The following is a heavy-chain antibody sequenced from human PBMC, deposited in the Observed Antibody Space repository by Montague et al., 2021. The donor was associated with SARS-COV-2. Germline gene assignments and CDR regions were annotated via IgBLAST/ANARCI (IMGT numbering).Heavy chain of an antibody. V-gene: IGHV4-59*01. D-gene: IGHD5-24*01. CDR1: GGSISSYY. CDR3: ARVFPRWLQFDPYFDY. CDR2: IYYSGST. Sequence: SETRSLTCTVSGGSISSYYWSWIRQPPGKGLEWIGYIYYSGSTNYNPSLKSRVTISVDTSKNQFSLKLSSVTAADTAVYYCARVFPRWLQFDPYFDYWGQGTLVTASS. J-gene: IGHJ4*02.